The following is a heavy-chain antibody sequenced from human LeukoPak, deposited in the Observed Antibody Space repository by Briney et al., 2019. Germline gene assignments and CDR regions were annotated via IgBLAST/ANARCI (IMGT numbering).Heavy chain of an antibody. CDR1: GSTVSSNY. CDR2: IYSGGST. D-gene: IGHD3-3*01. Sequence: GGSLRLSCAASGSTVSSNYMSWVRQAPGKGLEWVSVIYSGGSTYYADSVKGRFTISRDNSKNTLYLQMNSLRAEDTAVYYCAKGAFTIFGVVTMDFDYWGQGTLVTVSS. V-gene: IGHV3-53*01. J-gene: IGHJ4*02. CDR3: AKGAFTIFGVVTMDFDY.